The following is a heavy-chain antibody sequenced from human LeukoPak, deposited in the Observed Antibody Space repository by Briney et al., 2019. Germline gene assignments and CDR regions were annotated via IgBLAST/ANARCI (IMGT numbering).Heavy chain of an antibody. V-gene: IGHV4-31*03. D-gene: IGHD6-19*01. Sequence: SETLSLTCTVSGVSISSGGYHWSWIRQHPGKGLEWIGYIYYSGSTYYTPSLKSRLTISVDTSKNQFSLKLNSVTAADTAVYYCARVEEYSSGVIDYWGQGTLVTVSS. CDR1: GVSISSGGYH. CDR2: IYYSGST. J-gene: IGHJ4*02. CDR3: ARVEEYSSGVIDY.